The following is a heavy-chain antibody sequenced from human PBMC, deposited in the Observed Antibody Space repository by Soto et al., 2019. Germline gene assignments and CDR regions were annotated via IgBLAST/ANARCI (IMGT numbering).Heavy chain of an antibody. CDR2: IYYSGST. CDR3: ASRYYYDSSEYFQH. CDR1: GGSISSYY. Sequence: PSETLSLTCTVSGGSISSYYWSWIRQPPGKGLEWIGYIYYSGSTNYNPSLKSRVTISVDTSKNQFSLKLSSVTAADTAVYYCASRYYYDSSEYFQHWGQGTPVTVSS. D-gene: IGHD3-22*01. V-gene: IGHV4-59*01. J-gene: IGHJ1*01.